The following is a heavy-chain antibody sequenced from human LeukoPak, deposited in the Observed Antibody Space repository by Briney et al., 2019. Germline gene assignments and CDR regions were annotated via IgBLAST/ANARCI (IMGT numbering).Heavy chain of an antibody. J-gene: IGHJ4*02. Sequence: PGGSLRLSCAASGFSFSSYAMSWVRQAPGKGLELVSGISGSGGSTYYADSVKGRFTISRDNSKNTLYLQMNSLRAEDTAVYYCARATNYYDSSGYLYYFDYWGQGTLVTVSS. CDR2: ISGSGGST. V-gene: IGHV3-23*01. D-gene: IGHD3-22*01. CDR1: GFSFSSYA. CDR3: ARATNYYDSSGYLYYFDY.